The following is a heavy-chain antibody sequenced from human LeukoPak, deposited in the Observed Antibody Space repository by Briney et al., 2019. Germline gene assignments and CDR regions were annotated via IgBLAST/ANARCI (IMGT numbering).Heavy chain of an antibody. CDR1: GYTFTSYG. CDR2: ISAYNGNT. D-gene: IGHD2-21*02. CDR3: ARDAYCGGDCPHYYYEIDV. V-gene: IGHV1-18*01. J-gene: IGHJ6*04. Sequence: ASVKVSCKASGYTFTSYGISWVPQAPGQGLEWMGWISAYNGNTNYAQKLQGRVTMTTDTSTSTAYMELRSLRSDDTAVYYCARDAYCGGDCPHYYYEIDVWGKGTTVTVSS.